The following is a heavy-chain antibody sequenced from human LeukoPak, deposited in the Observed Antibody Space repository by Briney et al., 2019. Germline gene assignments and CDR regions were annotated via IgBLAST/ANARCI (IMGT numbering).Heavy chain of an antibody. D-gene: IGHD6-19*01. CDR2: ISYDGSNK. Sequence: GGSLRLSCAASGFTFSSYAMHWVRQAPGKGLEWVAVISYDGSNKYYADSVKGRFTISRDNSKNTLYLQMNSLRAEDTAVYYCASHEEQWPPVDYWGQGTLVTVSS. V-gene: IGHV3-30-3*01. J-gene: IGHJ4*02. CDR1: GFTFSSYA. CDR3: ASHEEQWPPVDY.